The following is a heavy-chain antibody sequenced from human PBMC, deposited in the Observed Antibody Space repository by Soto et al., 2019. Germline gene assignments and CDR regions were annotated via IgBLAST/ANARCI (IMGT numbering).Heavy chain of an antibody. Sequence: SETLSLTCTVSGGSISSSSYYWGWIRQPPGKGLEWIGSIYYSGSTYYNPSLKSRVTISVDTSKNQFSLKLSSVTAADTAVYYCASLRITTVRGAPVMSYYGMDVWGQGTTVTVSS. CDR2: IYYSGST. CDR3: ASLRITTVRGAPVMSYYGMDV. J-gene: IGHJ6*02. CDR1: GGSISSSSYY. D-gene: IGHD3-10*01. V-gene: IGHV4-39*01.